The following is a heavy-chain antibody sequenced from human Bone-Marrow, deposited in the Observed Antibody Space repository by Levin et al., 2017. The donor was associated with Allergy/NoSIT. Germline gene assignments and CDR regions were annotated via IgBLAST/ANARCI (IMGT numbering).Heavy chain of an antibody. D-gene: IGHD1-26*01. CDR3: TTDHVVGEEMPNNWFDP. V-gene: IGHV3-15*07. CDR2: IKSKTDGGTT. J-gene: IGHJ5*02. Sequence: GESLKISCAASGFTFSNAWMNWVRQAPGKGLEWVGRIKSKTDGGTTDYAAPVKGRFTISRDDSKNTLYLQMNSLKTEDTAVYYCTTDHVVGEEMPNNWFDPWGQGTLVTVSS. CDR1: GFTFSNAW.